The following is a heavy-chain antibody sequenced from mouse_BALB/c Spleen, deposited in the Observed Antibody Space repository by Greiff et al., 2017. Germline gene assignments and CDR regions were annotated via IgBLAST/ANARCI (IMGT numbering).Heavy chain of an antibody. V-gene: IGHV5-17*02. Sequence: EVMLVKSGGGLVQPGGSRKLSCAASGFTFSSFGMHWVRQAPEKGLEWVAYISSGSSTIYYADTVKGRFTISRDNPKNTLFLQMTSLRSEDTAMYYCARVGPYYAMDYWGQGTSVTVSS. CDR3: ARVGPYYAMDY. CDR2: ISSGSSTI. CDR1: GFTFSSFG. J-gene: IGHJ4*01.